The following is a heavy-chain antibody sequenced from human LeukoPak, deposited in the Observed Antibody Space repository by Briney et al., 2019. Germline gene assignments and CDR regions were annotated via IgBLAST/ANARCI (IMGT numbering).Heavy chain of an antibody. Sequence: GASVKVSCKASGYTFTGYYMHWVRQAPGQGLEWMGWINPNSGGTNYAQKFQGRVTMTRDTSISTAYMELSRLRSDDTAVYYCASLYSSSWYVRDYWGQGTLVTVSS. D-gene: IGHD6-13*01. CDR2: INPNSGGT. V-gene: IGHV1-2*02. CDR1: GYTFTGYY. J-gene: IGHJ4*02. CDR3: ASLYSSSWYVRDY.